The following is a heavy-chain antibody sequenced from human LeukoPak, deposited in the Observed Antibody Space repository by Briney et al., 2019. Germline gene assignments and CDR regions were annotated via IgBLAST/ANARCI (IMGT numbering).Heavy chain of an antibody. CDR2: ISHEGSIQ. D-gene: IGHD1-14*01. V-gene: IGHV3-30-3*01. J-gene: IGHJ4*02. CDR3: VGDRIPGPPDYFDY. CDR1: GFTSSTLT. Sequence: GGSLRLSCAASGFTSSTLTMYWVRQAPGKGLEWVAVISHEGSIQYYADSVRGRFTISRDNSKKTVSLQMNSLRGEDTAVYFCVGDRIPGPPDYFDYWGQGTLVTVSS.